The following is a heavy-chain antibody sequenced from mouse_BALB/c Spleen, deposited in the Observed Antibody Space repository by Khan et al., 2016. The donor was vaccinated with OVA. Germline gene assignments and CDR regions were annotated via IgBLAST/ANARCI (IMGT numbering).Heavy chain of an antibody. D-gene: IGHD1-1*01. J-gene: IGHJ2*02. CDR3: GKEITSLFDY. CDR1: GYTFTNYG. Sequence: QIQLVQSGPELKKPGETVKISCKASGYTFTNYGMNWLKQAPGKGFKWMGWINTNTGEPTYAEEFKGRFAFSLETSANTAYLQINNLKNEDTAIYFCGKEITSLFDYWGQGTSLTVSS. CDR2: INTNTGEP. V-gene: IGHV9-3*02.